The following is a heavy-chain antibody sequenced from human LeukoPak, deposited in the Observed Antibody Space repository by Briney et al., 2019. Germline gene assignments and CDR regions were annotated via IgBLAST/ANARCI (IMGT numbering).Heavy chain of an antibody. V-gene: IGHV4-59*01. CDR1: GGSFSGYY. CDR3: AKDRSDAFDI. J-gene: IGHJ3*02. Sequence: KPSETLSLTCAVYGGSFSGYYWSWLRQPPGKGLEWSGYIYYSGSTNYNPSLKSRVTILVDTSKNQFSLKLSSVTAADTAVYYCAKDRSDAFDIGGQGTMVTVS. CDR2: IYYSGST. D-gene: IGHD1-26*01.